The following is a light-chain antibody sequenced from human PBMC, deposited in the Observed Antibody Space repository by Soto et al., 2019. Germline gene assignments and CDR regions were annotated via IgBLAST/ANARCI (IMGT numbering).Light chain of an antibody. V-gene: IGLV2-14*01. J-gene: IGLJ1*01. CDR3: HSYTTSSTLHV. CDR2: EVS. CDR1: SSDIGAYNY. Sequence: QSALTQPASMSGSPGQSITISCTGTSSDIGAYNYVSWYQHYPGKAPKLIIYEVSNRPSGVSIRFSGSKSGNTASLTISGLQAADEADYYCHSYTTSSTLHVFGTGTKLTVL.